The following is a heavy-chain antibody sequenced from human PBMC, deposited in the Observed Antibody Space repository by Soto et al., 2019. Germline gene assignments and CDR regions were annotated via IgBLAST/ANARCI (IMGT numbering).Heavy chain of an antibody. D-gene: IGHD3-10*01. CDR2: IYSDGST. J-gene: IGHJ4*02. V-gene: IGHV3-66*01. CDR1: GFTVSTNY. Sequence: GGSLRLSCAVSGFTVSTNYMSWVRQAPGKGLESVSIIYSDGSTYYTDSVKGRFTTSRDSAQNTLYLHMDNLRVDDTAVYHCARDSSYYGSGRGVLDYWGPGILVTVSS. CDR3: ARDSSYYGSGRGVLDY.